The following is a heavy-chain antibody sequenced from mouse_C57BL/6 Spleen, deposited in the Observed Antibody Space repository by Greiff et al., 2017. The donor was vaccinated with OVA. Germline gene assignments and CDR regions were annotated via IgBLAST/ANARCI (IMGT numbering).Heavy chain of an antibody. V-gene: IGHV1-54*01. Sequence: VQLQQSGAELVRPGTSVKVSCKASGYAFTNYLIEWVKQRPGQGLEWIGVINPGSGGTNYNEKFKGKATLTADKSSSTAYMQLSSLTSEDSAVYVCARSGYYGSSYGMDYWGQGTSVTVSS. CDR3: ARSGYYGSSYGMDY. J-gene: IGHJ4*01. D-gene: IGHD1-1*01. CDR1: GYAFTNYL. CDR2: INPGSGGT.